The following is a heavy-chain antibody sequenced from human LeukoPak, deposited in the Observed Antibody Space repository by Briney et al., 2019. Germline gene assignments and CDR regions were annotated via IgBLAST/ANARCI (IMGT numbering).Heavy chain of an antibody. Sequence: SETLSLTCAVSGGSISSGGYSWSWIRQPPGKGLEWIGYIYHSGSTYYNPSRKSRVTISVDRSKNQFSLKLSSVTAADTAVYYCARGVHYGDYGWLLDPWGQGTLVTVSS. CDR3: ARGVHYGDYGWLLDP. CDR2: IYHSGST. CDR1: GGSISSGGYS. V-gene: IGHV4-30-2*01. D-gene: IGHD4-17*01. J-gene: IGHJ5*02.